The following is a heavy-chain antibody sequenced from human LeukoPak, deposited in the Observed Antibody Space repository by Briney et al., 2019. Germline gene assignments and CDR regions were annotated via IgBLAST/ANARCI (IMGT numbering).Heavy chain of an antibody. CDR3: ARAAPLGYCSSTSCYGVDY. Sequence: SETLSLTCAVYGGSFSGYYWSWIRQPPGKGLEWIGEINHSGSTNYNPYLKSRVTISVDTSKNQFSLKLSSVTAADTAVYYCARAAPLGYCSSTSCYGVDYWGQGTLVTDSS. J-gene: IGHJ4*02. D-gene: IGHD2-2*01. V-gene: IGHV4-34*01. CDR2: INHSGST. CDR1: GGSFSGYY.